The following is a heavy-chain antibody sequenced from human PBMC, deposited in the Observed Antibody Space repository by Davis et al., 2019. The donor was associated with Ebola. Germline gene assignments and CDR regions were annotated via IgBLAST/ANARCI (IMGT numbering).Heavy chain of an antibody. J-gene: IGHJ4*02. D-gene: IGHD3-10*01. Sequence: PGGSLRLSCAASGFTFSSYGMHWVRQAPGKGLEWVAFIRYEGSNKYYADSVKGRFTISRDNSKNTLYLQMNSLRAEDTAVYYCAKDNPGVRGVIRYWGQGTLVTVSS. CDR2: IRYEGSNK. CDR3: AKDNPGVRGVIRY. V-gene: IGHV3-30*02. CDR1: GFTFSSYG.